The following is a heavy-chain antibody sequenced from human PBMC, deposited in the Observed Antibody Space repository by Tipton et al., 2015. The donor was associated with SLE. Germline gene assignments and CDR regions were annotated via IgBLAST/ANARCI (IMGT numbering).Heavy chain of an antibody. CDR1: GSTFTAYY. Sequence: QLVQSGAEVKKPGASVKVSCKASGSTFTAYYIHWVRQAPGQGLEWMGWINPNTGGTNYAQIFQGRVTMTRDTSISTAYMELTRQTFDDTAVYYCASDPVEGKYDYFDSWGQGTLVTVSS. J-gene: IGHJ4*02. D-gene: IGHD1-1*01. CDR3: ASDPVEGKYDYFDS. CDR2: INPNTGGT. V-gene: IGHV1-2*02.